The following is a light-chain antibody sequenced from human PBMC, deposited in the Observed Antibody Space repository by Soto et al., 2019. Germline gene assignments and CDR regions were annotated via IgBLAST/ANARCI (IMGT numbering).Light chain of an antibody. J-gene: IGKJ2*01. CDR2: GAS. V-gene: IGKV3-20*01. CDR3: QQYATSPPYT. CDR1: QSVRSDS. Sequence: EIVLTQSPGTLSLSPGERATPSCRASQSVRSDSLAWYQQKPGQSPRLLIYGASNRATGIPDRFSGSGSGADFTLTITRLEPEDFAVYYCQQYATSPPYTFGQGTKLEIK.